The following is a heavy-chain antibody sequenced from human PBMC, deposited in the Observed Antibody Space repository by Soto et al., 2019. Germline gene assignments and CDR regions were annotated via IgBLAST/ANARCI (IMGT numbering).Heavy chain of an antibody. CDR3: ARVIHYYDTSGSYAWYFDY. CDR1: GGSISSYY. J-gene: IGHJ4*02. V-gene: IGHV4-59*01. CDR2: IYYSGST. D-gene: IGHD3-22*01. Sequence: SETLSLTCTVSGGSISSYYWTWIRQPPVNGLEWIGHIYYSGSTSYNPSLKSRVSISVNTSKKEFSLKLSSVNAADTAVYYCARVIHYYDTSGSYAWYFDYWGQGSLVTVSS.